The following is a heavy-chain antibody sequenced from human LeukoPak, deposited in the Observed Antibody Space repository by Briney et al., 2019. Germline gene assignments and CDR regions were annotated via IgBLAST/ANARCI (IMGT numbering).Heavy chain of an antibody. CDR2: IIPIFGTA. CDR1: GGTFSSYA. CDR3: ARGLGELLYPNFDY. Sequence: VASVKVSCKASGGTFSSYAISWVRQAPGQGLEWMGGIIPIFGTANYAQKFQGRVTITADESTSTAYMELSSLRSEDTAVYYCARGLGELLYPNFDYWGQGTLVTVSS. J-gene: IGHJ4*02. V-gene: IGHV1-69*13. D-gene: IGHD3-10*01.